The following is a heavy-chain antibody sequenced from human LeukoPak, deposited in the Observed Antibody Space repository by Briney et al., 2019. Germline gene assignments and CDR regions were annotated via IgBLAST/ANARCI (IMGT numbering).Heavy chain of an antibody. Sequence: GGSLRLSCAASGFTFSSYAMSWVRQAPGKGLEWVSAISGSGAGTYYADSVQGRFTISRDNSKNTLYLRMNSLRAEDTAVYYCAKAGYCSGGSCYRGFDYWGQGTLVTVSS. D-gene: IGHD2-15*01. V-gene: IGHV3-23*01. CDR3: AKAGYCSGGSCYRGFDY. CDR2: ISGSGAGT. CDR1: GFTFSSYA. J-gene: IGHJ4*02.